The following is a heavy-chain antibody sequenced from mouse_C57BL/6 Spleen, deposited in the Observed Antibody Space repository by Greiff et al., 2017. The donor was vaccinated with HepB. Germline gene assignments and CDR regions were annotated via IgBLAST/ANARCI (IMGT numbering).Heavy chain of an antibody. Sequence: EVKLMESGGGLVKPGGSLKLSCAASGFTFSSYTMSWVRQTPEKRLEWVATISGGGGNTYYPDSVKGRFTISRDNAKNTLYLQMSSLRSEDTALYYCAKHQNWVYYIHYWGQGATLTVSS. J-gene: IGHJ2*01. CDR2: ISGGGGNT. CDR1: GFTFSSYT. D-gene: IGHD2-12*01. CDR3: AKHQNWVYYIHY. V-gene: IGHV5-9*01.